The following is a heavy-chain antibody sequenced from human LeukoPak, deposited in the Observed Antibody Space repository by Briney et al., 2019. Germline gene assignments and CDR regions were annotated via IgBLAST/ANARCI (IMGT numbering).Heavy chain of an antibody. CDR3: ARETPYGSGSYPFDY. J-gene: IGHJ4*02. D-gene: IGHD3-10*01. V-gene: IGHV3-30*02. Sequence: PGGSLRLSCVASGFTFSRYGMHWVRQAPGKGLEWVAFIQDDGRRTEYADSVKGRFTISRDNSKNTLYLQMNSLRAEDTAVYYCARETPYGSGSYPFDYWGQGILVTVSS. CDR1: GFTFSRYG. CDR2: IQDDGRRT.